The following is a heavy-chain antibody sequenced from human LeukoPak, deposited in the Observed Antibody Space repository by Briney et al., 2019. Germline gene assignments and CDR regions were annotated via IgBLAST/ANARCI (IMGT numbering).Heavy chain of an antibody. J-gene: IGHJ4*02. CDR2: IRYDGSTQ. CDR3: AKDDSTSWYYFDY. Sequence: SGGSLRLSCAASRFTFSSYGMHWVRQAAGKGLQWVAYIRYDGSTQYYADSAKGRFTISRDNSKNTLYLQMNSLRSEDTAVYYCAKDDSTSWYYFDYWGQGTLVTVSS. D-gene: IGHD6-13*01. V-gene: IGHV3-30*02. CDR1: RFTFSSYG.